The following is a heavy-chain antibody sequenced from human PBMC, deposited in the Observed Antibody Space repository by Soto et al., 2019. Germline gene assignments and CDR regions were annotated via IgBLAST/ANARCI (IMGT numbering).Heavy chain of an antibody. CDR1: GFTFSSYA. Sequence: GGSLRLSCAASGFTFSSYAMSWVRQAPGKGLEWVSAISGSGGSTYYADSVKGRFTISRDNSKNTLYLQMNSLRAEDTAVYYCAKVGPTTVTTDYYYGMDVWGQGTTVTVSS. CDR2: ISGSGGST. D-gene: IGHD4-4*01. CDR3: AKVGPTTVTTDYYYGMDV. V-gene: IGHV3-23*01. J-gene: IGHJ6*02.